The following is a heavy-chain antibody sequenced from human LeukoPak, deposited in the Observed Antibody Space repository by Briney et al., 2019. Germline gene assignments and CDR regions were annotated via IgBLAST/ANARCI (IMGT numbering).Heavy chain of an antibody. CDR2: IYHSGST. V-gene: IGHV4-38-2*02. D-gene: IGHD4-11*01. J-gene: IGHJ4*02. CDR3: AGVGSVTRGGDY. CDR1: GYSISSGYY. Sequence: SETLSLTCTVSGYSISSGYYWGWIRQPPGKGLEWIGSIYHSGSTYYNPSLKSRVTISVDTSKNQFSLKLSSVTAADTAVDYCAGVGSVTRGGDYWGQGTLVTVSS.